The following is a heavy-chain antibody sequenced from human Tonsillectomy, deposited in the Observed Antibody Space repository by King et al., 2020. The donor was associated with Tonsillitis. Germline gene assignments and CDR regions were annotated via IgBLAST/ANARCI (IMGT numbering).Heavy chain of an antibody. CDR2: ISYDGSNK. CDR1: RFTFSNYA. CDR3: ARDPHAYVSGRYWDDMDV. V-gene: IGHV3-30-3*01. J-gene: IGHJ6*02. Sequence: VQLVESGGGVVQPGRSLRLSCAASRFTFSNYAMLWVRQAPGKGLEWVALISYDGSNKFYADSVKGRFTISRDNSKNTLYLQMNSLRDEDTAVYYCARDPHAYVSGRYWDDMDVWGQGTTVTVSS. D-gene: IGHD3-10*01.